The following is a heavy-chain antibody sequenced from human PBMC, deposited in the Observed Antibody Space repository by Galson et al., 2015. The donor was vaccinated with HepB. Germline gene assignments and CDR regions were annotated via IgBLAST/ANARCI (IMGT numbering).Heavy chain of an antibody. D-gene: IGHD6-13*01. V-gene: IGHV1-24*01. CDR2: FDPEDGET. CDR3: ATGPLHSSSWFSEAYYFDY. Sequence: SVKVSCKVSGYTLTELSMHWVRQAPGKGLEWMGGFDPEDGETIYAQKFQGRVTMTEDTSTDTAYMELSSLRSEDTAVYYRATGPLHSSSWFSEAYYFDYWGQGTLVTVSS. J-gene: IGHJ4*02. CDR1: GYTLTELS.